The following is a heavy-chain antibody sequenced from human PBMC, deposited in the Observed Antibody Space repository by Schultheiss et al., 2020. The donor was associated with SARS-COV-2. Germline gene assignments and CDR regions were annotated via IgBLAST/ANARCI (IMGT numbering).Heavy chain of an antibody. Sequence: GGSLRLSCAASGFTVSSNYMSWVRQAPGKGLEWVSAISGSGGSTYYADSVKGRFTISRDNSKNTLYLQMNSLRAEDTAVYYCARDSPYCSSTSCYNAGGAFDIWGQGTMVTVSS. CDR2: ISGSGGST. D-gene: IGHD2-2*02. V-gene: IGHV3-53*01. J-gene: IGHJ3*02. CDR3: ARDSPYCSSTSCYNAGGAFDI. CDR1: GFTVSSNY.